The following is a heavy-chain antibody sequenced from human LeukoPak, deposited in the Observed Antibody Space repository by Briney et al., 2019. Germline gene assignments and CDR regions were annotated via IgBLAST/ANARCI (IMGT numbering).Heavy chain of an antibody. J-gene: IGHJ6*03. CDR2: TYYRSKLYN. CDR1: GDSFSSNSAD. D-gene: IGHD2-2*01. V-gene: IGHV6-1*01. Sequence: SQTLSLTCAISGDSFSSNSADWDWIRQSRSRGLEWLGRTYYRSKLYNDYAVSVKSRITINPDTSKNQFSLKLNSVTREDRAVYYCARAPVVPAPPDYHFYYMDVWGKGTTVTVSS. CDR3: ARAPVVPAPPDYHFYYMDV.